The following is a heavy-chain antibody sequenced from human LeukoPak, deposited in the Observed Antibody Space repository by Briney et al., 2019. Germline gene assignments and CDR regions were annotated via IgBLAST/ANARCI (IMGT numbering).Heavy chain of an antibody. CDR1: GFTFSSYW. CDR3: ARKAAGLTFDY. Sequence: GGSLRLSCAASGFTFSSYWMHWVRQAPGKGLVWVSRINSDGSSTNYADSVKGRFTISRGNAENTLYPQMNSLRAEDTAVYYCARKAAGLTFDYWGQGTLVTVSS. D-gene: IGHD6-13*01. J-gene: IGHJ4*02. V-gene: IGHV3-74*01. CDR2: INSDGSST.